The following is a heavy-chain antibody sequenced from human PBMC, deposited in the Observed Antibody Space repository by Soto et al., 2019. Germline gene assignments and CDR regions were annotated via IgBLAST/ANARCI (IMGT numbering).Heavy chain of an antibody. J-gene: IGHJ4*01. Sequence: GESLKISCKTSGYSFTSYWIGWVRQMPGKGMEWMGNIYPYDSDTRYSPSFQGQVTISADASITTAYLQWSGLRASDTAMYFCARHLVGSTRGNFDYWGQGTLVTVSS. V-gene: IGHV5-51*01. D-gene: IGHD2-2*01. CDR2: IYPYDSDT. CDR1: GYSFTSYW. CDR3: ARHLVGSTRGNFDY.